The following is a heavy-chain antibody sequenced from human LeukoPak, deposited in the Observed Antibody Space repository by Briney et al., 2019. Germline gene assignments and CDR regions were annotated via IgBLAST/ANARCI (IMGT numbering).Heavy chain of an antibody. CDR1: GITLSNHG. V-gene: IGHV3-23*01. D-gene: IGHD3-22*01. Sequence: GGSLRLSCAVSGITLSNHGMSWVRQAPGKGLEWVAGISDSGGRTNYADSVKGRFTISRDNPRNTLYLQMNSLRAEDTAVYFCAKRGVVIRVILVGFHKEAYYVDSWGQGALVTVSS. J-gene: IGHJ4*02. CDR3: AKRGVVIRVILVGFHKEAYYVDS. CDR2: ISDSGGRT.